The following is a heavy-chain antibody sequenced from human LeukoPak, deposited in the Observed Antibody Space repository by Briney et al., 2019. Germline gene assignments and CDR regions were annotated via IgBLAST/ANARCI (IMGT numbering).Heavy chain of an antibody. Sequence: GGSLRLSCAASGFTVSSNYMSWVRQAPGKGLEWVSGIYSGGSTYYADSVKGRFTIYRDNSKNTLYLQMNSLRAEDTAVYYCARATSSPGVRGVIGYFDYWGQGTLVTVSS. V-gene: IGHV3-53*01. CDR2: IYSGGST. CDR3: ARATSSPGVRGVIGYFDY. D-gene: IGHD3-10*01. J-gene: IGHJ4*02. CDR1: GFTVSSNY.